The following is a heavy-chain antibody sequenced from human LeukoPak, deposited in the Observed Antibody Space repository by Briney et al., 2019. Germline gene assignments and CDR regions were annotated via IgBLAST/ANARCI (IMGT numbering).Heavy chain of an antibody. V-gene: IGHV1-69*13. CDR3: ARGGIAAARALYYYMDV. Sequence: SVKVSCKASGGTFSSYAISWVRQARGQGLEWMGGIIPIFGTSNSAQKFQGRVTITADESTSTAYMELSSLRSEDTAVYYCARGGIAAARALYYYMDVWGKGTTVTVSS. J-gene: IGHJ6*03. D-gene: IGHD6-13*01. CDR1: GGTFSSYA. CDR2: IIPIFGTS.